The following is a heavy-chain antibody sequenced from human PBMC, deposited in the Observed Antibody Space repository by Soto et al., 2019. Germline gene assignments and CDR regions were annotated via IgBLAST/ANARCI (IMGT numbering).Heavy chain of an antibody. CDR2: IITAFGTT. CDR3: TRSYGYTFGGSLDN. J-gene: IGHJ4*02. V-gene: IGHV1-69*01. CDR1: GDTFNSYV. D-gene: IGHD5-18*01. Sequence: QVQLVQSGPEVKKPGSSVKVSCKASGDTFNSYVITWVRQAPGQGLEWLGGIITAFGTTSYAQNFQDRLTITADEAATTDHMELSSLTYDDTAMYYCTRSYGYTFGGSLDNWGQGTLVTVSS.